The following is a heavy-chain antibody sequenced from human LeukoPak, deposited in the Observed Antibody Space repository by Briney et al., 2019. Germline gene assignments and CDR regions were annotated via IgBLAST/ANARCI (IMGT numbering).Heavy chain of an antibody. J-gene: IGHJ4*02. D-gene: IGHD2-15*01. V-gene: IGHV1-46*01. Sequence: ASVKVSCKASGYTFTSYYMHWVRQAPGQGLEWMGIINPSGGNTNYAQRFQGRVTMTRDTSTSTVYMELSSLRSEDTAVYHCARSVGYCSGGSCYSFGFWGQGTLVTVSS. CDR1: GYTFTSYY. CDR2: INPSGGNT. CDR3: ARSVGYCSGGSCYSFGF.